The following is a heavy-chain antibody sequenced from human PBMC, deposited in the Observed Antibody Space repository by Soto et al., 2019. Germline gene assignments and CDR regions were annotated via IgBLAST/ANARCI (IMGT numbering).Heavy chain of an antibody. Sequence: PGGSLRLSCAASGFTFSSYAMHWVRQAPGKGLEWVAVISYDGSNKYYADSVKGRFTISRDNSKNTLYLQMNSLRAEDTAVYYCAKDWPNSGSYPFDYWGQGTLVTVSS. D-gene: IGHD1-26*01. CDR2: ISYDGSNK. CDR1: GFTFSSYA. J-gene: IGHJ4*02. CDR3: AKDWPNSGSYPFDY. V-gene: IGHV3-30-3*02.